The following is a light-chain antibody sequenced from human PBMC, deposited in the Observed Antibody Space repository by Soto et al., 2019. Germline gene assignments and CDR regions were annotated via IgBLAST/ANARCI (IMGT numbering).Light chain of an antibody. CDR3: QQYNTYPLT. CDR2: KAS. V-gene: IGKV1-5*03. CDR1: QSISNW. Sequence: DIQMTQSPSTLSASVGDRVTITCRASQSISNWLAWYQQKPGKAPNLLIYKASSLESGVPSRFSGSGSGTEFTLTTSSLQTDDFATYYCQQYNTYPLTFGGGTXVDIK. J-gene: IGKJ4*02.